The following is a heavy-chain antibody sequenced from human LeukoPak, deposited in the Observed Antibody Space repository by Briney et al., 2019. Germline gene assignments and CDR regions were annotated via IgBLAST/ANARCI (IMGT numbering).Heavy chain of an antibody. CDR3: ARQTTSGYLDY. Sequence: PSETLSLTCTVSGGSISSSSYYWGWIRQPPGKGPEWIGSIYYSGSTYYNPSLKSRVTISVDTSKNQFSLKLSSVTAADRALYYCARQTTSGYLDYWGQGTPVTVS. D-gene: IGHD3-22*01. V-gene: IGHV4-39*01. CDR2: IYYSGST. CDR1: GGSISSSSYY. J-gene: IGHJ4*02.